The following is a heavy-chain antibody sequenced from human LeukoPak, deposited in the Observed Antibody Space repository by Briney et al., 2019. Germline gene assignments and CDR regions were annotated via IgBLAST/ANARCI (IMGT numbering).Heavy chain of an antibody. CDR3: ARAPWGDGYEYFDY. J-gene: IGHJ4*02. Sequence: PSETLSLTCTVSGGSVSSSNYYWSWIRQPPGKGLEWIGYIYHSGSTYYNPSLKSRVTISVDRSKNQFSLKLSSVTAADTAVYYCARAPWGDGYEYFDYWGQGTLVTVSS. V-gene: IGHV4-30-2*01. CDR1: GGSVSSSNYY. D-gene: IGHD5-12*01. CDR2: IYHSGST.